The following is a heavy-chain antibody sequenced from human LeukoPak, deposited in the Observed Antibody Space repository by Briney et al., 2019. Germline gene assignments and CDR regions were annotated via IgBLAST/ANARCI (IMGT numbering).Heavy chain of an antibody. Sequence: GGSLRLSCAASGFTFSRYAMNGVRQTPRKGLEWVSYISTSGLTIYYADSVKGGFTISRDNAKNSLYLQMNSLRAEDTAIYYCARAGCSGGSCYKTTFDIWGQGTMVTVSS. V-gene: IGHV3-48*03. CDR2: ISTSGLTI. CDR1: GFTFSRYA. CDR3: ARAGCSGGSCYKTTFDI. J-gene: IGHJ3*02. D-gene: IGHD2-15*01.